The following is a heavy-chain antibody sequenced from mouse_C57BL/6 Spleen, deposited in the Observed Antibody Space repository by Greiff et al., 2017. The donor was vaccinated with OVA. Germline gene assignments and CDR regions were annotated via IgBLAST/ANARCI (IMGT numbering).Heavy chain of an antibody. CDR2: IDPETGGT. J-gene: IGHJ2*01. V-gene: IGHV1-15*01. Sequence: QVQLQQSGAELVRPGASVTLSCKASGYTFTDYEMHWVKQTPVHGLEWIGAIDPETGGTAYNQKFKGKAILTADKSSSTAYMELRSLTSEDSAVYYCTTFLYYFDYWGQGTTLTVSS. CDR3: TTFLYYFDY. CDR1: GYTFTDYE.